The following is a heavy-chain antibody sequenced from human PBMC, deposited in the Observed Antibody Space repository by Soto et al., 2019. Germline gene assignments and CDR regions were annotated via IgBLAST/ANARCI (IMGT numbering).Heavy chain of an antibody. CDR3: ARSGAAAGTDYYYGMDV. J-gene: IGHJ6*02. D-gene: IGHD6-13*01. V-gene: IGHV3-13*01. CDR1: GFTFSSYD. CDR2: IGTAGDT. Sequence: GGSLRLSCAASGFTFSSYDMHWVRQATGKGLEWVSAIGTAGDTYYPGSVKGRFTISRENAKNSLYLQMNSLRAGDTAVYYCARSGAAAGTDYYYGMDVWGQGTTVTVSS.